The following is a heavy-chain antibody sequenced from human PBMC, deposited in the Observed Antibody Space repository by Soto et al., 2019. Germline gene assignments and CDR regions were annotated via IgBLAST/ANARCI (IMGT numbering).Heavy chain of an antibody. CDR1: GGSIISYY. J-gene: IGHJ3*02. CDR2: IYYSGST. Sequence: PSETLSLTCTVSGGSIISYYWSWIRQPPGKGLEWIGYIYYSGSTNYNPSLKSRVTISVDTSKNQFSLKLSSVTAADTAVYYCAGYNWNYELVALDIWGQGTMVTVSS. D-gene: IGHD1-7*01. CDR3: AGYNWNYELVALDI. V-gene: IGHV4-59*01.